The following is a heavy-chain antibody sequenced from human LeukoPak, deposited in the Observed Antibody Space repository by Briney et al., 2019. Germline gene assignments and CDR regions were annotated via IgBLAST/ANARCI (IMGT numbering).Heavy chain of an antibody. Sequence: GGSLRLSCAASGFTFSSYGMHWVRQAPGKGLERVAVIWYDGSNKYYADSVKGRFTISRDNSKNTLYLQMNSLRAEDTAVYYCARVRAGYCTSTSCYTGMDVWGQGTTVTVSS. D-gene: IGHD2-2*01. CDR2: IWYDGSNK. V-gene: IGHV3-33*01. J-gene: IGHJ6*02. CDR1: GFTFSSYG. CDR3: ARVRAGYCTSTSCYTGMDV.